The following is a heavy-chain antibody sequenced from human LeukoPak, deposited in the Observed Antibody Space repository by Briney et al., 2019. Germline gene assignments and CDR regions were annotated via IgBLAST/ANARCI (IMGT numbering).Heavy chain of an antibody. CDR1: GYTLTELS. CDR2: FDPEDGET. J-gene: IGHJ4*02. V-gene: IGHV1-24*01. CDR3: ATDLSGSGKSFDY. D-gene: IGHD3-10*01. Sequence: GASVKVSCKVSGYTLTELSMHWVRQAPGKGLEWMGGFDPEDGETIYAQKFQGRVTMTEDTSTDTAYMELSSLRSEDTAVCYCATDLSGSGKSFDYWGQGTLVTVSS.